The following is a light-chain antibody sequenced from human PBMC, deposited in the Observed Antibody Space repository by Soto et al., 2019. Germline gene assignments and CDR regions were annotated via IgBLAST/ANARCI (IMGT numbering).Light chain of an antibody. CDR2: DAS. J-gene: IGKJ4*01. V-gene: IGKV1-5*01. CDR1: QSISSW. Sequence: DIQMTQSPSTLSASVGDRVTITCRASQSISSWLAWYQQRPGRAPEVLIYDASSLESGVPSRFSGSGSVTEFTLTISSLQPDDFATDYCQQYNSYPVTFGGGTKVEIK. CDR3: QQYNSYPVT.